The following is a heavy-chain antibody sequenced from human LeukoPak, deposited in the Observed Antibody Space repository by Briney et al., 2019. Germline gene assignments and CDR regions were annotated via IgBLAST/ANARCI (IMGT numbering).Heavy chain of an antibody. CDR3: ASAVVGATTPRYFQH. CDR2: ISGSSGTI. D-gene: IGHD1-26*01. CDR1: GFTFSPYS. Sequence: GGSLRLSCAASGFTFSPYSMNWVRQAPGKGLEWISYISGSSGTIYYADPVKGRFTISRDNAKNSLYLQMNSLRAEDTAVYYCASAVVGATTPRYFQHWGQGTLVTVSS. V-gene: IGHV3-48*04. J-gene: IGHJ1*01.